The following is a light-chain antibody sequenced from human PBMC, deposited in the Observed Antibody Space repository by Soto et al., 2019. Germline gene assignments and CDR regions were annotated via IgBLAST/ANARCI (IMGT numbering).Light chain of an antibody. J-gene: IGLJ1*01. Sequence: QSVLTQPASVSGSPGQSITISCTGTSSDVGGYNYVSWYQQHPGKAPNLMIYDVSDRPSGVSNRFSGSKSGNTASLTISGLQAEDEADYYCSSYTSGFYVFGTGTKVTVL. CDR3: SSYTSGFYV. V-gene: IGLV2-14*01. CDR2: DVS. CDR1: SSDVGGYNY.